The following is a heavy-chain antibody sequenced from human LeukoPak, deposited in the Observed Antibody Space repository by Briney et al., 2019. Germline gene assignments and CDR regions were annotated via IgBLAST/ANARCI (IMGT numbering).Heavy chain of an antibody. J-gene: IGHJ3*02. CDR2: IYYSGST. Sequence: LXXXGYIYYSGSTYYNPSLKSRVTISVDTSKNQFSLKLSSVTAADTAVYYCARDVRYYDNDAFDIWGQGTMVTVSS. D-gene: IGHD3-22*01. V-gene: IGHV4-31*02. CDR3: ARDVRYYDNDAFDI.